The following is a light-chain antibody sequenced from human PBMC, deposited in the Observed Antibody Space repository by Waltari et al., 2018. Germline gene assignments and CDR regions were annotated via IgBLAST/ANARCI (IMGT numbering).Light chain of an antibody. CDR3: QLWESAGGHPV. V-gene: IGLV3-21*03. CDR1: DIENTV. Sequence: SYVLTQPPSLSVAPGRTATFTCGGDDIENTVVYWYQKRPGQAPVLVLYDNIDRPSGIPDRFSGSNARNTATLTITSVEVGDEADYYCQLWESAGGHPVFGGGTTLTVL. J-gene: IGLJ2*01. CDR2: DNI.